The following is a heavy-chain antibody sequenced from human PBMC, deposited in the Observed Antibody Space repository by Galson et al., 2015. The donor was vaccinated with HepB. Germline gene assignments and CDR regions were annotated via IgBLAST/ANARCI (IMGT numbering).Heavy chain of an antibody. Sequence: SLRLSCAASGFTFSNYGMHWIRQAPGKGLEWVATIWPDGTFKYYADSVQGRFTISRDTSKNTLYLQMNSLRAGDTAVYYCARDLISQSAGYVYTVNDWYFHLWGRGTLVTVSS. V-gene: IGHV3-33*01. CDR2: IWPDGTFK. CDR1: GFTFSNYG. D-gene: IGHD2-2*01. J-gene: IGHJ2*01. CDR3: ARDLISQSAGYVYTVNDWYFHL.